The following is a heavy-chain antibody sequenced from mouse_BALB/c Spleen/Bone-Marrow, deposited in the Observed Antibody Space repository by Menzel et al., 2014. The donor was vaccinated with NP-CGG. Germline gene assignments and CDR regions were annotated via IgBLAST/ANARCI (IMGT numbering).Heavy chain of an antibody. J-gene: IGHJ2*01. CDR2: IYPGGGYT. D-gene: IGHD2-10*02. CDR3: AREEYGNYDRFIDY. V-gene: IGHV1-63*02. Sequence: QVQLQQSGAEPVRPGTSVKISCKASGYTFTNYWLSWVKQRPGHGLEWIGDIYPGGGYTNFNERFKGKATLTADTSSSTAYMQLSSLTSEDSAVYFCAREEYGNYDRFIDYWGQGTTLTVSS. CDR1: GYTFTNYW.